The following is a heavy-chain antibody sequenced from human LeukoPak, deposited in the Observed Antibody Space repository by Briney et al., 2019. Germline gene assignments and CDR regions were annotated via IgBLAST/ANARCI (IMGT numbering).Heavy chain of an antibody. CDR3: ARGDSSGWYMRWFDP. D-gene: IGHD6-19*01. Sequence: SSVKVSCKASGGTISSYAISWVRQAPGQGLEWMGRIIPIFGTANYAQKFQGRVTITTDESTSTAYMELSSLRSEDTAVYYCARGDSSGWYMRWFDPWGQGTLVTVSS. V-gene: IGHV1-69*05. CDR1: GGTISSYA. CDR2: IIPIFGTA. J-gene: IGHJ5*02.